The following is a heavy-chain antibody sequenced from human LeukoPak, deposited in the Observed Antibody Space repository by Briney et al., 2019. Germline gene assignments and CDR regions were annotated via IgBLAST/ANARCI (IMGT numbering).Heavy chain of an antibody. Sequence: SETLSLTCAVSGYSISSGYQWAWIRQPPGETLEWIGSIYHSGSAHYNPSLKGRVTISVDRSNNQFPLRLSSVTAADTAVYYCARDPRWLTPDCTSTSCYENYFDPWGQGTLVTVSS. D-gene: IGHD2-2*01. CDR1: GYSISSGYQ. CDR2: IYHSGSA. V-gene: IGHV4-38-2*02. J-gene: IGHJ5*02. CDR3: ARDPRWLTPDCTSTSCYENYFDP.